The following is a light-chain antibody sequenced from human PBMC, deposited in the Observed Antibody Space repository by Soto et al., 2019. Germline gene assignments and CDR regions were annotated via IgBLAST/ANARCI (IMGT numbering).Light chain of an antibody. J-gene: IGKJ2*01. CDR1: QSVYSW. CDR2: DDS. CDR3: QHYGGLYT. Sequence: DFHMTQSPSTLSASVGDRVTITCRTSQSVYSWLAWYQRKPGKAPKLLIFDDSILQSGVPSRFNGSASGTEFTLIISSLQPDDFATYYCQHYGGLYTFGLGTKLEIK. V-gene: IGKV1-5*01.